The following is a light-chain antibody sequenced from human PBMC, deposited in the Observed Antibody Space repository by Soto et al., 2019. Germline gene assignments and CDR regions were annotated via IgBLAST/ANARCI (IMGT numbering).Light chain of an antibody. V-gene: IGKV3-11*01. CDR2: DAS. J-gene: IGKJ4*01. CDR3: QQRSDWPT. Sequence: EIVLTQSPATLSLSPGERATLSCRASQSVSTYLAWYQQKPGQAPRLLIYDASNRAADIPARFSGGGSGTDFTLTITSLDPEDFAVYYCQQRSDWPTFGGGTKVEIK. CDR1: QSVSTY.